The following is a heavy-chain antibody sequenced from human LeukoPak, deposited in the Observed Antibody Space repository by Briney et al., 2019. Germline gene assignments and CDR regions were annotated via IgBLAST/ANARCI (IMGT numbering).Heavy chain of an antibody. CDR1: GGSISSYY. J-gene: IGHJ6*02. CDR3: ARLVAADGMDV. CDR2: IYYSGST. Sequence: SETLSLTCTVSGGSISSYYWGWIRQPSGKGLEWIGSIYYSGSTYYNPSLKSRVTISVDTSKNQFSLKLSSVTAADTAVYYCARLVAADGMDVWGQGTTVTVSS. V-gene: IGHV4-39*01. D-gene: IGHD2-15*01.